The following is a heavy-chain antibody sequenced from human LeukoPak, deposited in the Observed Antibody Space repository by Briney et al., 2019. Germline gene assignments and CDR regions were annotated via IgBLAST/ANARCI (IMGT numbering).Heavy chain of an antibody. V-gene: IGHV4-4*07. Sequence: PSETLSLTCNVSGDSIIDYFWSWIRQPAGKGLEWIGRFSTRGYTTYNPSLQSRLTISVDKSKNQFSLKLTSVTAADTAVYYCAVGFIRDAFHIWGQGTVVTVSS. CDR3: AVGFIRDAFHI. D-gene: IGHD1-26*01. CDR2: FSTRGYT. J-gene: IGHJ3*02. CDR1: GDSIIDYF.